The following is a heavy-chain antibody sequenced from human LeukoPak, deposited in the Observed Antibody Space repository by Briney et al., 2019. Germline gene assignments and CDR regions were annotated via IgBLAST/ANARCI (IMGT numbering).Heavy chain of an antibody. V-gene: IGHV3-20*04. J-gene: IGHJ4*02. CDR2: INWSGDNT. Sequence: GGFLRLSCEDSGFTFADYGLSWVRQAPGKGPQWVAGINWSGDNTFYADSVKDRFTISRDNTKKTLYLQMDNLRGDDTATYYCARDLSSNWSNLGYWGQGTLVTVSS. CDR1: GFTFADYG. CDR3: ARDLSSNWSNLGY. D-gene: IGHD6-13*01.